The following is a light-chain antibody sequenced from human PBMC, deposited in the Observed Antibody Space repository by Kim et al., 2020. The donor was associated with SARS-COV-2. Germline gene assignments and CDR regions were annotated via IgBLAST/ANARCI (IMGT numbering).Light chain of an antibody. CDR3: QQSYTFPRT. CDR2: AAS. Sequence: DIQMTQSPSSLSASVGDRVTITCRTSLRISSSLNWYQQKPGTAPKLLIYAASGLQSGVPSRFSGSGSGTDFTLTINGLQPEDFATYFCQQSYTFPRTFGQGTKVDIK. V-gene: IGKV1-39*01. J-gene: IGKJ1*01. CDR1: LRISSS.